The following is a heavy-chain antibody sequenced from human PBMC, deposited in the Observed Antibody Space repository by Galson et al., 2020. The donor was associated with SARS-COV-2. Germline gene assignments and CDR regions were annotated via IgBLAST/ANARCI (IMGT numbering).Heavy chain of an antibody. CDR3: ARDRRAVAGTLYY. J-gene: IGHJ4*02. D-gene: IGHD6-19*01. V-gene: IGHV3-33*01. CDR2: LWYDGSNK. CDR1: GFSFSSYG. Sequence: GGSLRLSCEASGFSFSSYGMHWVRQAPGKGLEWVAVLWYDGSNKYYADSVKGRFTISRDNSKNTLYLEMNSLRGEDTAVYYCARDRRAVAGTLYYWGQGTQVTVSS.